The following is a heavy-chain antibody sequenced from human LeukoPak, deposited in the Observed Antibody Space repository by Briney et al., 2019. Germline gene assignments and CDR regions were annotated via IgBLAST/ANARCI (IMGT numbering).Heavy chain of an antibody. D-gene: IGHD6-13*01. CDR2: MNPNSGNT. J-gene: IGHJ4*02. Sequence: GASAKVSCKASGYTFTSYDIIWVRQATGQGPEWMGWMNPNSGNTGSAQKFQGRVTMTSNTSISTAYMELSSLRSEDTAVYYCARGLRREQQLLRAFDYWGQGTPVTVPS. V-gene: IGHV1-8*01. CDR1: GYTFTSYD. CDR3: ARGLRREQQLLRAFDY.